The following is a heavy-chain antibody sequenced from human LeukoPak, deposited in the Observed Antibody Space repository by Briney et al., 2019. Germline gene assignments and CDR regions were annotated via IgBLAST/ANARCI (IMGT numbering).Heavy chain of an antibody. CDR2: INPNSGGT. J-gene: IGHJ4*02. Sequence: ASVKVSCKASGYTFTGYYMHWVRQAPGQGLEWMGWINPNSGGTNYAQKFQGTVTMTRDTSVSTAYMELSRLRSDDTAVYYCARDVAGTGYSYGYPPLDYWGQGTLVTVSS. D-gene: IGHD5-18*01. V-gene: IGHV1-2*02. CDR3: ARDVAGTGYSYGYPPLDY. CDR1: GYTFTGYY.